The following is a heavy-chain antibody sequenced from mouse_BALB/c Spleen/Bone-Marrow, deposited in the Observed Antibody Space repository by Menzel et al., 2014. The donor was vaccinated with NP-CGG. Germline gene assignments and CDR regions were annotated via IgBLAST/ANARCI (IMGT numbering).Heavy chain of an antibody. Sequence: EVQGVESGGGLVQPKGSLKLSCAASGFTFNTYAMNWVRQAPGKGLEWVARIRSKSNNYARYYADSVKDRFTISRDDSQSMLYLQMNNLKTEDTAMYYCVTSTYFDVWGAGTTVTVSS. CDR1: GFTFNTYA. CDR2: IRSKSNNYAR. CDR3: VTSTYFDV. D-gene: IGHD6-1*01. J-gene: IGHJ1*01. V-gene: IGHV10-1*02.